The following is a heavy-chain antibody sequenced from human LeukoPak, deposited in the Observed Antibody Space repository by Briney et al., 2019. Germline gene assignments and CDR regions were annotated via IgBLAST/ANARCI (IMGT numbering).Heavy chain of an antibody. J-gene: IGHJ2*01. Sequence: PSETLSLTCTVSGGSISSSSYYWGWIRQPPGKGLEWIGSIYYSGSTYYNPSLKSRVTISVDTSKNQFSLKLSSVTAADTAVYYCARRAAAGTGWYFDLWGRGTLVTVSS. CDR1: GGSISSSSYY. CDR3: ARRAAAGTGWYFDL. V-gene: IGHV4-39*07. D-gene: IGHD6-13*01. CDR2: IYYSGST.